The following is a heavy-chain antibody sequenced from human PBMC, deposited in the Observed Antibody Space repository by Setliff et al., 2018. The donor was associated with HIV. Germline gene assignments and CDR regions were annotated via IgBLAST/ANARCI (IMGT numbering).Heavy chain of an antibody. V-gene: IGHV5-51*01. D-gene: IGHD2-15*01. Sequence: GESLKISCKGSGYTFTSYWIAWVRQMPGKGLEWMGIIYPVDSDTRYSPSFQGQVTISVDKSVNTAYLQWSSLKASDTAIYYCARSPIRYCSSGSCYSGFDQWGQGTPVTVSS. CDR1: GYTFTSYW. CDR3: ARSPIRYCSSGSCYSGFDQ. CDR2: IYPVDSDT. J-gene: IGHJ4*02.